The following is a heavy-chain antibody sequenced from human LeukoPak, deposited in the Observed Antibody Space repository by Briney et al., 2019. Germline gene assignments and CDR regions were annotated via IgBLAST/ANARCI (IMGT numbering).Heavy chain of an antibody. D-gene: IGHD3-22*01. CDR2: INHSGST. Sequence: SETLSLTCAVYGGSLSGYYWSWIRQPPGKGLEWIGEINHSGSTNYNPSLKSRVTISVDTSKNQFSLKLSSVTAADTAVYCCARVGAGRRNYYDSSGSLFDYWGQGTLVTVSS. CDR1: GGSLSGYY. V-gene: IGHV4-34*01. CDR3: ARVGAGRRNYYDSSGSLFDY. J-gene: IGHJ4*02.